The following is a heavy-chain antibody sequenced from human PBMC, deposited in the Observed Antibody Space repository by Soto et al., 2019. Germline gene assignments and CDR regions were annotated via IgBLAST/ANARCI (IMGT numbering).Heavy chain of an antibody. J-gene: IGHJ4*02. Sequence: GGSLRLSCSGFTFNTYWMSWVRQAPGKGLEWVANIIEDGSQKNYVDSVRGRFTISRDNAKSSLYLQMNRLRAEDTAVYYCARGSTSFDYWGQGTLVTVSS. D-gene: IGHD2-2*01. V-gene: IGHV3-7*01. CDR3: ARGSTSFDY. CDR1: GFTFNTYW. CDR2: IIEDGSQK.